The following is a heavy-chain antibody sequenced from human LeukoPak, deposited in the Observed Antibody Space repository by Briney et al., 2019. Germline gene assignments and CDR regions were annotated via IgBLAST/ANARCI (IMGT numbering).Heavy chain of an antibody. V-gene: IGHV3-23*01. CDR1: GFTFGSYA. Sequence: GGSLRLSCAASGFTFGSYAMSWVRQAPGKGLEWVSAISGSGGSTYYADSVKGRFTISRDNSKNTLYLQMNSLRAEDTAVYFCAKDLRYYFDYWGQGTLVTVSS. CDR3: AKDLRYYFDY. J-gene: IGHJ4*02. CDR2: ISGSGGST.